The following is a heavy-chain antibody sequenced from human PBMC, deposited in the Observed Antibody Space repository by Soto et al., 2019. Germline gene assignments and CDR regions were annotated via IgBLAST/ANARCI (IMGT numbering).Heavy chain of an antibody. D-gene: IGHD3-22*01. Sequence: GGSLRLSCAASGFTFSSYSMNWVRQAPGKGLEWVSYISSSSSTIYYADSVKGRFTISRDNANNSLYLQMNSLRDEDTAVYYCARESSGYAEYFQHWGQGTLVTVSS. CDR1: GFTFSSYS. J-gene: IGHJ1*01. CDR3: ARESSGYAEYFQH. V-gene: IGHV3-48*02. CDR2: ISSSSSTI.